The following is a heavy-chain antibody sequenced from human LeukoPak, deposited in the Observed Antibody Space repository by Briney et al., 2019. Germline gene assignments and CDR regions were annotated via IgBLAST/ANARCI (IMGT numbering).Heavy chain of an antibody. CDR3: ARDRRFGGLPVSGYFDY. V-gene: IGHV3-30*04. CDR1: GFTFSSYA. Sequence: PGRSLRLSCAASGFTFSSYAMHWVRQAPGKGLEWVAVISYDGSNKYYADSVKGRFTISRDNSKNTLYLQMNSLRAEDTAVYYCARDRRFGGLPVSGYFDYWGQGTLVTVSS. J-gene: IGHJ4*02. D-gene: IGHD3-10*01. CDR2: ISYDGSNK.